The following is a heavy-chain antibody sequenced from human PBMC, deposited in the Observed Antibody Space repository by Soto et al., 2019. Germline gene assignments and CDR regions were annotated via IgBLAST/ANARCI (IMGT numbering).Heavy chain of an antibody. CDR3: DRVKLPRYHYYYGMDV. CDR2: ISSDGTGT. CDR1: GFTFTDYW. Sequence: EEQLVESGGGLVQPGGSLRLSCAASGFTFTDYWIHWVRQAPGKGLVWVSRISSDGTGTTYAESGKGRFTISRDNAKNTVYLQMNSLRAEDTAVYFCDRVKLPRYHYYYGMDVWGQGTAVTVSS. J-gene: IGHJ6*02. V-gene: IGHV3-74*01. D-gene: IGHD2-15*01.